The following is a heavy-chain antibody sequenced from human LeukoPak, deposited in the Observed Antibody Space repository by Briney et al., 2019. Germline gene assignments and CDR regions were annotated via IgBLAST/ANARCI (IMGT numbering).Heavy chain of an antibody. Sequence: SETLSLTCTVSGGSITTYFWSWIRQPPGKGLEWIGYIYYNGNTIYNPSLKSRVTISVDTSKNQFSLNLNSLTAADTAVYYCARHALAETGTGYFDYWGQGTLVTVSS. CDR2: IYYNGNT. J-gene: IGHJ4*02. CDR1: GGSITTYF. D-gene: IGHD6-19*01. V-gene: IGHV4-59*08. CDR3: ARHALAETGTGYFDY.